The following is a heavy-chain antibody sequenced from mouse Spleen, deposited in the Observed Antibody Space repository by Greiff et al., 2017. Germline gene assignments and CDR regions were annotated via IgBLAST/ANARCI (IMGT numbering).Heavy chain of an antibody. CDR3: ARSEYYGIAY. Sequence: QVQLQQSGAELVRPGASAKLSCKASGYTFTDYYINWVKQRPGQGLEWIARIYPGSGNTYYNEKFKGKATLTAEKSSSTAYMQLSSLTSEDSAVYFCARSEYYGIAYWGQGTLVTVSA. V-gene: IGHV1-76*01. CDR2: IYPGSGNT. D-gene: IGHD1-1*01. J-gene: IGHJ3*01. CDR1: GYTFTDYY.